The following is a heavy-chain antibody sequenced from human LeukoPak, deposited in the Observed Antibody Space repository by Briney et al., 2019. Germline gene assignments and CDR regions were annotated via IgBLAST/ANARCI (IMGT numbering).Heavy chain of an antibody. D-gene: IGHD6-13*01. J-gene: IGHJ6*02. CDR1: GFTFSSYA. CDR2: ISYDGSNK. CDR3: ARGGSSWCFYYYYYYGMDV. Sequence: AGGSLRLSCAASGFTFSSYAMHWVRQAPGKGLEWVAVISYDGSNKYYADSVKGRFTISRDNSKNTLYLQMNSLRAEDTAVYYCARGGSSWCFYYYYYYGMDVWGQGTTVTVSS. V-gene: IGHV3-30*04.